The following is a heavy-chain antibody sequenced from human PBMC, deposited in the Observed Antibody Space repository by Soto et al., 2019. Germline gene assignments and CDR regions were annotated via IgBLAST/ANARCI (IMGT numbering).Heavy chain of an antibody. CDR2: ISGSGDST. V-gene: IGHV3-23*01. Sequence: EVRLLESGGGLVQPGGSLRLSCAASGFTFSVYAMSWVRQAPGKGLEWVSGISGSGDSTHYADSVKGRFTVSRDNSKSMLYLQTNSLRAEDTAIYYGASALYGGFTYWGQGTLVTVSS. J-gene: IGHJ4*02. D-gene: IGHD3-10*01. CDR3: ASALYGGFTY. CDR1: GFTFSVYA.